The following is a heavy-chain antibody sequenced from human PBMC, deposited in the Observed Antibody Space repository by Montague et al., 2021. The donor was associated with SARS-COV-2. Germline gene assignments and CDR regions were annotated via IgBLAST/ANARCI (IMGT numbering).Heavy chain of an antibody. CDR2: IYYNVTT. Sequence: SETLSLTCTVSGGSVSNYYWSWIRQPPGKGLEWVGNIYYNVTTNYSPSLKGRVSISVDTSKNQFSLELNSVTAADTALYYCARDRGYHVLSGWLDPWGQGTLVTVSS. D-gene: IGHD2-2*01. J-gene: IGHJ5*02. CDR3: ARDRGYHVLSGWLDP. CDR1: GGSVSNYY. V-gene: IGHV4-59*02.